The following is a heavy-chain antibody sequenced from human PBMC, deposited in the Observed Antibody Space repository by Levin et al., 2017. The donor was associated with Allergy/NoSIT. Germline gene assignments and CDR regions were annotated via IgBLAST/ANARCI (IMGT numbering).Heavy chain of an antibody. CDR1: GFTFSSYA. J-gene: IGHJ4*02. Sequence: GGSLRLSCAASGFTFSSYAMSWVRQAPGKGLEWVSAISGSGGSTYYADSVKGRFTISRDNSKNTLYLQMNSLRAEDTAVYYCATADYDSSGYIYYFDYWGQGTLVTVSS. CDR2: ISGSGGST. V-gene: IGHV3-23*01. CDR3: ATADYDSSGYIYYFDY. D-gene: IGHD3-22*01.